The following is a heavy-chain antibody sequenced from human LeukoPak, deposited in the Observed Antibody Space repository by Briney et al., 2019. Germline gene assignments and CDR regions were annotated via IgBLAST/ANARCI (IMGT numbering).Heavy chain of an antibody. CDR1: GFTFSSYA. CDR3: ARDVGGY. J-gene: IGHJ4*02. CDR2: ISYDGSNK. V-gene: IGHV3-30*04. D-gene: IGHD3-16*01. Sequence: GGSLRLSCAASGFTFSSYAMHWVRQAPGKGLEWVAVISYDGSNKYYADFVKGRFTISRDNSKNTLYLQMNSLRAEDTAVYYCARDVGGYWGQGTLVTVSS.